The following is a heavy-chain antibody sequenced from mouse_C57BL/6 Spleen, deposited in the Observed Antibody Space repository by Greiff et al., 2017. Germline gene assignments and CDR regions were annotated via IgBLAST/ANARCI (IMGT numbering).Heavy chain of an antibody. D-gene: IGHD1-1*01. CDR1: GFTFSSYG. CDR3: ARQDDYGSRDYYAMDY. CDR2: ISSGGSYT. J-gene: IGHJ4*01. Sequence: EVHLVESGGDLVKPGGSLKLSCAASGFTFSSYGMSWVRQTPDKRLEWVATISSGGSYTYYPDSVKGRFTISRDNAKNTLYLQMSSLKSEDTAMYYCARQDDYGSRDYYAMDYWGQGTSVTVSS. V-gene: IGHV5-6*01.